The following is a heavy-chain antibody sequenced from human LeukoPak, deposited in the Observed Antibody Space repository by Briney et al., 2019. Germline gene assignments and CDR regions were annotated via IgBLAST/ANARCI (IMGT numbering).Heavy chain of an antibody. J-gene: IGHJ6*03. Sequence: ASVKVSCNASGYTFTNYYIHGVRQAPGQGLEWMGWINPQSGGTDFAQKYQGRVSMTRDTSIRTAYMELRSLTSGDTAEYFCARDPGYFVETTVITPYYYMDAWGQGTAVIVSS. V-gene: IGHV1-2*02. CDR3: ARDPGYFVETTVITPYYYMDA. D-gene: IGHD4-11*01. CDR1: GYTFTNYY. CDR2: INPQSGGT.